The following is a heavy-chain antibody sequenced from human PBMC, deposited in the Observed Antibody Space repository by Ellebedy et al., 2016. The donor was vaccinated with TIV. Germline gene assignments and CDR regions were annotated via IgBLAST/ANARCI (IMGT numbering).Heavy chain of an antibody. CDR3: AKDRTPGDGYWVFDY. J-gene: IGHJ4*02. V-gene: IGHV3-33*03. CDR2: IWFDGSNE. D-gene: IGHD5-18*01. Sequence: PGGSLRLSCAASGFTFNSYAMHWVRQAPGKGLEWVAIIWFDGSNEYYADSVQGRSTISRDNSKSTLDLQMNSLRAEDTAVYFCAKDRTPGDGYWVFDYWGQGTLVTVSS. CDR1: GFTFNSYA.